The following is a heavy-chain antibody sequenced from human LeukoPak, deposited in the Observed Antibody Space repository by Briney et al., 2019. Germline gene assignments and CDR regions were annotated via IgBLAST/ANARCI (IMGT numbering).Heavy chain of an antibody. CDR1: EFTFSTSG. CDR3: ATDYAGNSLWYYYGLGV. D-gene: IGHD4-23*01. Sequence: GGSLRLSCAASEFTFSTSGMNRVRQAPGKGLEWVSSISSDSRYIYYADSVKGRFTISRDSAKNSLYLQMNSLRAEDTAVYYCATDYAGNSLWYYYGLGVWGQGTTVTVSS. CDR2: ISSDSRYI. J-gene: IGHJ6*02. V-gene: IGHV3-21*01.